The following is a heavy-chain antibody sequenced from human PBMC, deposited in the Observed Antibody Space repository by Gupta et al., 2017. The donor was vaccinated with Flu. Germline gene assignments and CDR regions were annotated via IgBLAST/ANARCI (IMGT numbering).Heavy chain of an antibody. CDR1: GYSFRDYY. CDR3: ARLGKYYEFDY. J-gene: IGHJ4*02. D-gene: IGHD3-16*01. CDR2: INPNSGDK. Sequence: QVQLVQSGSEVKKVGASVKVSCKASGYSFRDYYIHWVRQAPGQGLEWMGWINPNSGDKYYAQKFQEWATMTRDTSISTAYMELNRLRSDDTAFYYCARLGKYYEFDYWGQGTRVTVSS. V-gene: IGHV1-2*04.